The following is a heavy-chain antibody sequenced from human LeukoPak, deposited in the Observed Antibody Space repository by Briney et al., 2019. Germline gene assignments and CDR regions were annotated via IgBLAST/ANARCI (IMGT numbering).Heavy chain of an antibody. Sequence: SETLSLTCAVYGGSFSGYYWSWIRQPPGRGLEWIGEINHSGSTNYNPSLKSRVTISVDTSKNQFSLKLSSVTAADTAVYYCARGRLGSSGWWEYFQHWGQGTLVTVSS. V-gene: IGHV4-34*01. D-gene: IGHD6-19*01. CDR1: GGSFSGYY. CDR2: INHSGST. J-gene: IGHJ1*01. CDR3: ARGRLGSSGWWEYFQH.